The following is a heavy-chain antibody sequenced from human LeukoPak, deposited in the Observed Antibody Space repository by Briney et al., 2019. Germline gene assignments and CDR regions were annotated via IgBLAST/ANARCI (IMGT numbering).Heavy chain of an antibody. D-gene: IGHD6-13*01. CDR1: GFTFSSYS. J-gene: IGHJ6*02. V-gene: IGHV3-49*04. CDR3: TRGPAAHSSSWNGMDV. Sequence: GGSLRLSCAASGFTFSSYSMNWVRQAPGKGLEWVGFIRSKAYGGTTEYAASVKGRFTISRDDSKSIAYLQMNSLKTEDTAVYYCTRGPAAHSSSWNGMDVWGQGTTVTVSS. CDR2: IRSKAYGGTT.